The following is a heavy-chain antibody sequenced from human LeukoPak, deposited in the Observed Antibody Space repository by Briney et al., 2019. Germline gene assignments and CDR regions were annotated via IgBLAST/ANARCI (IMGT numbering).Heavy chain of an antibody. CDR1: GYTFTSYG. J-gene: IGHJ4*02. Sequence: ASVKVSCKASGYTFTSYGISWVRQAPGQGLEWMGWISAYNGNTNYAQKLQGRVTMTTDTSTSTAYMELRSLSSDDTAVYYCARAYYDFWSGYYGSFDYWGQGTLVTVSS. CDR3: ARAYYDFWSGYYGSFDY. D-gene: IGHD3-3*01. V-gene: IGHV1-18*01. CDR2: ISAYNGNT.